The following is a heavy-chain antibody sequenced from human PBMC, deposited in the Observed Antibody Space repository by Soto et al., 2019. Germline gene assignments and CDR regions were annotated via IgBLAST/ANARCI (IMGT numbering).Heavy chain of an antibody. V-gene: IGHV3-13*04. Sequence: PGGSLRISCAASGFTFSSSDMHWVRQATGEGLEWVAAISGAGDTYYPGPVRGRFTISRENANNSLFLQMDSLRAGDTAVYYCARLLFNAYVGFDYFDFWAQGSLVTVSA. CDR3: ARLLFNAYVGFDYFDF. D-gene: IGHD3-10*01. CDR1: GFTFSSSD. CDR2: ISGAGDT. J-gene: IGHJ4*02.